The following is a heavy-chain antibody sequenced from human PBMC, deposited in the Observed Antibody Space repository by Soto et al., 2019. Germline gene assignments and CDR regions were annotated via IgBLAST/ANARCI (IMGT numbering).Heavy chain of an antibody. CDR1: GASISSRDYY. Sequence: SETLSLTCSVSGASISSRDYYWGWIRQTPGKGLEWIGNIYYSGNTYYNPSLKSRLTISVDTSKNQFSLNLSSVTAADTAVYYCARDRLMATAGTARHYFGLDVWGQGTTVTVSS. V-gene: IGHV4-31*03. J-gene: IGHJ6*02. CDR3: ARDRLMATAGTARHYFGLDV. CDR2: IYYSGNT. D-gene: IGHD5-18*01.